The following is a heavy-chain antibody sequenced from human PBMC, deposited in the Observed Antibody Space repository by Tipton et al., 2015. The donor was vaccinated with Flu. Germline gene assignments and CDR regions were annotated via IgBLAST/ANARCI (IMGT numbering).Heavy chain of an antibody. D-gene: IGHD6-19*01. CDR3: AREGSGWSDYYYGMDV. V-gene: IGHV3-7*01. CDR2: IKQDGSEK. J-gene: IGHJ6*02. Sequence: SLRLSCAASGFTFSSYWMSWVRQAPGKGLEWVANIKQDGSEKYYVDSVKGRFTISRDNAKNSLYLQMNSLRAEDTAVYYCAREGSGWSDYYYGMDVWGQGTTVTVS. CDR1: GFTFSSYW.